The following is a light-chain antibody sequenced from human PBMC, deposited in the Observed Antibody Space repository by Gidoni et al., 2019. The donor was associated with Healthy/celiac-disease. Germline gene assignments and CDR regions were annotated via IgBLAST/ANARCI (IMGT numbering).Light chain of an antibody. V-gene: IGKV1-27*01. Sequence: DIQMTKSPSSLSASVGDRVIITCRASQVISNYLSWYQQKPGKVPKLLIYAASTFQSGVPSLFSGSGSGTDFTLTISSLQPEDVATYYCQKYNSAPHTFGQGTKVEIK. CDR2: AAS. J-gene: IGKJ1*01. CDR3: QKYNSAPHT. CDR1: QVISNY.